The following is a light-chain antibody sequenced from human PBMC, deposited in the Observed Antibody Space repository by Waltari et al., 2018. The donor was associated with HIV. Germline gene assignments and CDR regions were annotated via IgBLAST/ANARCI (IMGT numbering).Light chain of an antibody. CDR1: QSVTSY. CDR3: QQSYTTPRT. Sequence: DIQMTQSPSSLSVSVGDRVTITCRASQSVTSYLNWYQQKSGKAPKILIYAASSLRDGVPSRFSGSGYGTDFTLTISSLQPEDFATYYCQQSYTTPRTFGQGTKVEIK. V-gene: IGKV1-39*01. CDR2: AAS. J-gene: IGKJ1*01.